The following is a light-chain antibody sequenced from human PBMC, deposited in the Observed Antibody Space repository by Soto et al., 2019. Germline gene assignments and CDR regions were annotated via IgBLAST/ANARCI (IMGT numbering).Light chain of an antibody. CDR1: QSIFNY. J-gene: IGKJ1*01. Sequence: DIQVTQSPSSLSASVGDRVTITCRASQSIFNYLNWYQQKPGKAPKLLIYAASSLQSGVPSRFSGGGAGTDFTLTSSSLQPEDFATYYCQQSYSSPWTFGLGTKVEIK. CDR3: QQSYSSPWT. V-gene: IGKV1-39*01. CDR2: AAS.